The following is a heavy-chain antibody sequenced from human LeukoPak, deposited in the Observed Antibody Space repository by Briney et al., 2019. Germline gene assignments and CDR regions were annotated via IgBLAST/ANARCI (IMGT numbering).Heavy chain of an antibody. J-gene: IGHJ6*03. D-gene: IGHD3-22*01. V-gene: IGHV3-23*01. CDR3: ARVIINYYHMDV. CDR2: LSAVGTI. CDR1: GFSFGSYA. Sequence: GGSLRLSCAASGFSFGSYAMTWVRQAPGKGLEWVSYLSAVGTIDYADSVKGRFTISRDNARNTLFLQTNSLRAEDTAIYYCARVIINYYHMDVWGKGTRVTV.